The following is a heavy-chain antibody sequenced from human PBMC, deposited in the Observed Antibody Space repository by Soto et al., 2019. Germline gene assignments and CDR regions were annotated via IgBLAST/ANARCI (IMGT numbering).Heavy chain of an antibody. Sequence: QITLKESGPTLVKPTQPLTLTCTFSGFSLSTSGVGVGWIRQPPGKALEWLALIYWDDDKRYSPSLKSRLTXTXXSPKKHVVTTVPNMDPVDTATYYCAHSLQWLDLDPWGQGTLVTVSS. CDR3: AHSLQWLDLDP. CDR1: GFSLSTSGVG. D-gene: IGHD6-19*01. V-gene: IGHV2-5*02. CDR2: IYWDDDK. J-gene: IGHJ5*02.